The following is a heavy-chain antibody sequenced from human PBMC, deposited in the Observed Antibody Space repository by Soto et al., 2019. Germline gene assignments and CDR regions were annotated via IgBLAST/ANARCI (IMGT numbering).Heavy chain of an antibody. J-gene: IGHJ4*02. V-gene: IGHV3-23*01. Sequence: HPGGSLRLSCAASGFTFSSYVMSWVRQAPGKGLEWVSAISGSGGSTYYADSVKGRFTISRDNSKNTLYLQMNSLRAEDTAVYYCAKGAVAGELYFDYWGQGTLVTVSS. CDR2: ISGSGGST. CDR1: GFTFSSYV. CDR3: AKGAVAGELYFDY. D-gene: IGHD6-19*01.